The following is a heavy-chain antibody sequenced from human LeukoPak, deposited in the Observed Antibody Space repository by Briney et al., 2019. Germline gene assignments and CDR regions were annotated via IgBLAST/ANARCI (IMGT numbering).Heavy chain of an antibody. Sequence: SETLSLTCTVSGGSISGYYWSWIRQPAGQGLEWIGRISTSGSTNYSPSLKSRVTMSVDTSQNQFSLKLSLVTAADTAMYYCARGGGDWAPDYWGQGTLVTVSS. V-gene: IGHV4-4*07. D-gene: IGHD2-21*02. CDR2: ISTSGST. J-gene: IGHJ4*02. CDR3: ARGGGDWAPDY. CDR1: GGSISGYY.